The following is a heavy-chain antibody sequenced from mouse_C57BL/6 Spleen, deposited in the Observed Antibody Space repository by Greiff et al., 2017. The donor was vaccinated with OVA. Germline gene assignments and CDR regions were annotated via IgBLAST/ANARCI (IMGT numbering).Heavy chain of an antibody. CDR3: ARRGRSWYFDV. Sequence: VQLKESGPELVKPGASVKISCKASGYSFTGYYMNWVKQSPEKSLEWIGEINPSTGGTTYNQKFKAKATLTVDKSSSTAYMQLKSLTSEDSAVYYCARRGRSWYFDVWGTGTTVTVSS. V-gene: IGHV1-42*01. CDR2: INPSTGGT. J-gene: IGHJ1*03. CDR1: GYSFTGYY.